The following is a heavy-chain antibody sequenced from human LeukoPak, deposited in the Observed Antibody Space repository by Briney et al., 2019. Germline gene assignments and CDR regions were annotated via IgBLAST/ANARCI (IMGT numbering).Heavy chain of an antibody. CDR3: AKGYTAMVL. D-gene: IGHD5-18*01. V-gene: IGHV3-30*18. CDR1: GFTFSNYW. CDR2: ISYDGSTK. J-gene: IGHJ4*02. Sequence: GGPLRLSCAASGFTFSNYWMSWVRQAPGKGLEWVAVISYDGSTKYYADSVKGRFTISRDNSKNTLYLQMNSLRAEDTAVYYCAKGYTAMVLWGQGTLVTVSS.